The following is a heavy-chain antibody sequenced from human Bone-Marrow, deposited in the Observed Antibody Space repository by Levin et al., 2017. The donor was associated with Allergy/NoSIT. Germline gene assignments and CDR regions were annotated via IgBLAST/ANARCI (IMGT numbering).Heavy chain of an antibody. CDR1: GFTFSSYG. CDR3: AKDISQGEVAGVDY. J-gene: IGHJ4*02. D-gene: IGHD6-19*01. V-gene: IGHV3-30*18. CDR2: ISYDGSNK. Sequence: GESLKISCAASGFTFSSYGMHWVRQAPGKGLEWVAVISYDGSNKYYADSVKGRFTISRDNSKNTLYLQMNSLRAEDTAVYYCAKDISQGEVAGVDYWGQGTLVTVSS.